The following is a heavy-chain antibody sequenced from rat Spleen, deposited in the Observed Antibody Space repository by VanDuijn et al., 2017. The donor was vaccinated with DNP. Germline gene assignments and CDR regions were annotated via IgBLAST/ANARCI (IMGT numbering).Heavy chain of an antibody. Sequence: EVQLVESGGGVVQPGNSLKLSCAASGFTFSDSAMAWVRQSPKMGLEWVATIIYDGSHTFYRDTVQGRFTISRDDSKATLYLQMDSLRSDDTATYYCARDNYGTSGALDPWGQGTSVTVSS. CDR2: IIYDGSHT. J-gene: IGHJ4*01. D-gene: IGHD1-11*01. CDR1: GFTFSDSA. CDR3: ARDNYGTSGALDP. V-gene: IGHV5-17*01.